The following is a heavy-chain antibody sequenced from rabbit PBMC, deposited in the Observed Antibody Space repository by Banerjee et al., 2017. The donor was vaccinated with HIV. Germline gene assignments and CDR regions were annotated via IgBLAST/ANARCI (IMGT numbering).Heavy chain of an antibody. CDR2: IHVGGSGSS. J-gene: IGHJ4*01. Sequence: QSLEESGGDLVKPGASLTLTCTASGFSFSSSYYMCWVRQAPGKGLEWIACIHVGGSGSSYYASWAKGRFTISKSSSTTVTLQMTSLTAADTATYFCAREGTGYGGYGYGNTHNLWGPGTLVTVS. V-gene: IGHV1S40*01. D-gene: IGHD6-1*01. CDR3: AREGTGYGGYGYGNTHNL. CDR1: GFSFSSSYY.